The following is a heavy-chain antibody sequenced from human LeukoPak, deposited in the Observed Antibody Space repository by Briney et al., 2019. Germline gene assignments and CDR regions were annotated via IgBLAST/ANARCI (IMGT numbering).Heavy chain of an antibody. CDR1: GGSINNYY. Sequence: PSETLSLTCTVSGGSINNYYWSWIRQPAGKGLEWTGRIYTRGSTNYNPSLKSRVTMSVDTSKNQFSLKLSSVTAADTAVYYCARGRYCSADICSGGDAFDIWGQGTMVSVSS. CDR2: IYTRGST. D-gene: IGHD2-15*01. CDR3: ARGRYCSADICSGGDAFDI. J-gene: IGHJ3*02. V-gene: IGHV4-4*07.